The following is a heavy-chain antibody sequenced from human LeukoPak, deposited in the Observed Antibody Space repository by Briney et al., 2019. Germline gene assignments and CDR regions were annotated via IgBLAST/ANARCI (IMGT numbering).Heavy chain of an antibody. D-gene: IGHD6-6*01. CDR3: ASRPANNIAAEYYFDY. CDR1: GGTFSSYA. CDR2: IIPIFGTA. J-gene: IGHJ4*02. V-gene: IGHV1-69*13. Sequence: VASVKVSCKASGGTFSSYAISWVRQAPGQGLEWMGGIIPIFGTANYARKFQGRVTITADESTSTAYMELSSLRSEDTAVYYCASRPANNIAAEYYFDYWGQGTLVTVSS.